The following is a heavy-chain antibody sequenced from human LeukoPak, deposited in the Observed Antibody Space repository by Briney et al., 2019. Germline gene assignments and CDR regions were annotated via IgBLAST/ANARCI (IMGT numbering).Heavy chain of an antibody. CDR1: GFTFDDYA. Sequence: PGGSLRLSCAASGFTFDDYAMHWVRQAPGEGLEWVSLISEDGGSSYYADSVEGRFTISRDNSENSLYLQMNSLRSEDTALYYCARTAVAGSLEYYFDYWGQGTLVTVSS. CDR3: ARTAVAGSLEYYFDY. D-gene: IGHD6-19*01. J-gene: IGHJ4*02. V-gene: IGHV3-43*02. CDR2: ISEDGGSS.